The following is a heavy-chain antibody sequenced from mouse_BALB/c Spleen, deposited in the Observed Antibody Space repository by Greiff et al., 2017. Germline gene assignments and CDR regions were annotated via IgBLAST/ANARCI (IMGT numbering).Heavy chain of an antibody. V-gene: IGHV6-6*02. CDR2: IRLKSNNYAT. D-gene: IGHD1-1*01. J-gene: IGHJ3*01. CDR3: TRSYYGSGFAY. Sequence: EVKVVESGGGLVQPGGSMKLSCVASGFTFSNYWMNWVRQSPEKGLEWVAEIRLKSNNYATHYAESVKGRFTISRDDSKSSVYLQMNNLRAEDTGIYYCTRSYYGSGFAYWGQGTLVTVSA. CDR1: GFTFSNYW.